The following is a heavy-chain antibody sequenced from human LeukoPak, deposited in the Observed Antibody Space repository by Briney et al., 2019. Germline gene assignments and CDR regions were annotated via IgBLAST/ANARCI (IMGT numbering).Heavy chain of an antibody. CDR3: ATRKLGTDY. D-gene: IGHD7-27*01. V-gene: IGHV4-39*07. J-gene: IGHJ4*02. CDR1: GGSISSSSYY. CDR2: IYYSGST. Sequence: SETLSLTCTVAGGSISSSSYYWGWIRQPPGKGLEWIGGIYYSGSTYYNPSLKSLFTISVDTSKNQFSLKLSSVTAADTAVYYCATRKLGTDYWGQGTLVTVSS.